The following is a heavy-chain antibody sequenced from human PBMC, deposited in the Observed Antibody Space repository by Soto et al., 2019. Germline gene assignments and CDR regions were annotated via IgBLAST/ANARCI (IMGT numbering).Heavy chain of an antibody. CDR1: GFTFSSYW. J-gene: IGHJ4*02. Sequence: GGSLRLSCAASGFTFSSYWMHWVRQAPGKGLVWVSRINSDGSSTSYADSVKGRFTISRDNAKNTLYLQMNSLRAEDTAVYYCVSGGYCTNGVCPHQLWGQGTLVTVSS. CDR2: INSDGSST. CDR3: VSGGYCTNGVCPHQL. D-gene: IGHD2-8*01. V-gene: IGHV3-74*01.